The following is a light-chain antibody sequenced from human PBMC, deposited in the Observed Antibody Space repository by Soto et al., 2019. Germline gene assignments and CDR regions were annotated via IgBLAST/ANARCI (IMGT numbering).Light chain of an antibody. CDR1: SVSIASNY. Sequence: NFMLTQPHSVSESPGKTVTISCTRSSVSIASNYVQWYQQRPGSAPTTVIYEDNQRPSGVPDRFSGSIDSSSNSASLTISGLKTEDEADYYCQSYDSSNVVFGGGTKLTVL. J-gene: IGLJ2*01. CDR3: QSYDSSNVV. V-gene: IGLV6-57*04. CDR2: EDN.